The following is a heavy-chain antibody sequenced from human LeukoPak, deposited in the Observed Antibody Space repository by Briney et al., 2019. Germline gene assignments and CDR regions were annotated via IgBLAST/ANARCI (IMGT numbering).Heavy chain of an antibody. CDR1: GFTFSRYS. Sequence: GGSLRLSCAASGFTFSRYSMNWVRQAPGKGLEWVSSINSDSGYIYYADSVRGRFTISRDNAKNSLYLQMKNLRAEDTAIYYCAKEGGPPPAEAFDIWGQGKMVTVSS. J-gene: IGHJ3*02. CDR2: INSDSGYI. V-gene: IGHV3-21*01. CDR3: AKEGGPPPAEAFDI. D-gene: IGHD2-15*01.